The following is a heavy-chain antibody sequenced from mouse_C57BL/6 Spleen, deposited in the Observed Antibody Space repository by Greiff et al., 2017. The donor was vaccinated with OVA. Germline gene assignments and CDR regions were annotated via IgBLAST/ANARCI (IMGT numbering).Heavy chain of an antibody. D-gene: IGHD3-2*02. Sequence: EVQLQQSGAELVRPGASVKLSCTASGFNIKDDYMHWVKQRPEQGLEWIGWIDPENGDTEYASKFQGKATITADTSSNTAYLQLSSLTSEDTAVYYCTSRQLRLPWFAYWGQGTRVTVSA. V-gene: IGHV14-4*01. CDR2: IDPENGDT. CDR3: TSRQLRLPWFAY. CDR1: GFNIKDDY. J-gene: IGHJ3*01.